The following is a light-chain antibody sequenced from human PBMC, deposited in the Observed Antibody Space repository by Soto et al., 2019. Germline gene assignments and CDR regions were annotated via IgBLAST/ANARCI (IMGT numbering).Light chain of an antibody. CDR3: AACDGSVNGVA. CDR2: NNN. J-gene: IGLJ2*01. V-gene: IGLV1-44*01. Sequence: QSVVTQPPSASGTPGLRVTISCSGSSSNVGGNSVSWFQHLPGTAPKLLIYNNNQRPSGVPDRFSGSKSGTSASLAISGLRSTDEADYYCAACDGSVNGVAFGGGTKLTVL. CDR1: SSNVGGNS.